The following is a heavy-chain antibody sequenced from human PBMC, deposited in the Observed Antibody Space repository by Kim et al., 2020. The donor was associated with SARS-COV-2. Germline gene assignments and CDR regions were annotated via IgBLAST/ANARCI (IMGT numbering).Heavy chain of an antibody. D-gene: IGHD5-12*01. Sequence: SVKVSCKASGGTFSSYAISWVRQAPGQGLEWMGGIIPIFGTANYAQKFQGRVTITADESTSTAYMELSSLRSEDTAVYYCARQSTGVEMATIFHAYYYYYGMDVWGQGTTVTVSS. J-gene: IGHJ6*02. CDR3: ARQSTGVEMATIFHAYYYYYGMDV. V-gene: IGHV1-69*13. CDR1: GGTFSSYA. CDR2: IIPIFGTA.